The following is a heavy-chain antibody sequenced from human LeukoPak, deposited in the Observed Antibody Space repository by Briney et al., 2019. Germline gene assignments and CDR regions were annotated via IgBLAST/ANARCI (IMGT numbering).Heavy chain of an antibody. Sequence: GGSLRLSCAASGFTFSSYAMSWVRQAPGKGLEWVSAISGSGGSTYYADSVKGRFTISRDNSKNTLYLQMNSLRAEDTAVYYCAKAHNYYDSSGHPGDYWGQGTLVTASS. D-gene: IGHD3-22*01. CDR2: ISGSGGST. CDR1: GFTFSSYA. J-gene: IGHJ4*02. V-gene: IGHV3-23*01. CDR3: AKAHNYYDSSGHPGDY.